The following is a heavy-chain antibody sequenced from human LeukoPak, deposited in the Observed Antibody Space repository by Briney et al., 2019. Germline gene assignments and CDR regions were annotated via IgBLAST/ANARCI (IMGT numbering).Heavy chain of an antibody. CDR1: GYTFTDYY. Sequence: ASVKVSCKASGYTFTDYYMHWVRQAPGQGLEWMGWINPNSGATNCAQDFQGRVTMTRDTSSNTIDMELTRLTSDDTAVYFCAREGQWRSDYWGQGTLVTVSS. CDR2: INPNSGAT. J-gene: IGHJ4*02. V-gene: IGHV1-2*02. D-gene: IGHD6-19*01. CDR3: AREGQWRSDY.